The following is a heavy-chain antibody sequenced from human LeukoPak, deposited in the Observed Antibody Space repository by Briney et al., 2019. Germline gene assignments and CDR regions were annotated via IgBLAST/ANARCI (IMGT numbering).Heavy chain of an antibody. Sequence: GASVKVSCKASGYTFTGYYMHWVRQAPGQGLEWMGWINPNSGGTNYAQKFQGRVTITADKSTSTAYMELSSLRSEDTAVYYCAREGVISVIAAANSGRRKHFDYWGQGTLVTVSS. CDR3: AREGVISVIAAANSGRRKHFDY. CDR2: INPNSGGT. D-gene: IGHD6-13*01. CDR1: GYTFTGYY. V-gene: IGHV1-2*02. J-gene: IGHJ4*02.